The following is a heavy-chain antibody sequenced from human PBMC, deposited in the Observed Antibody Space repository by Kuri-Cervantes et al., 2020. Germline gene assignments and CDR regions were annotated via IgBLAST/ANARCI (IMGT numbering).Heavy chain of an antibody. CDR1: GFTFSSYW. V-gene: IGHV3-7*01. D-gene: IGHD3-10*01. CDR2: IKQDGSEK. J-gene: IGHJ6*02. CDR3: ARYYYGSGSYFFSPYYYYGMDV. Sequence: ETLSLTCAASGFTFSSYWMSWVRQAPGKGLEWVANIKQDGSEKYYVDSVKGRFTISRDNAKNSLYLQMNSLRAEDTAVYYCARYYYGSGSYFFSPYYYYGMDVWGQGTTVTVSS.